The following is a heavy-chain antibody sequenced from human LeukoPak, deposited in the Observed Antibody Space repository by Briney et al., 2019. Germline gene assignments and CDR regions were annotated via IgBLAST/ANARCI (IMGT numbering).Heavy chain of an antibody. D-gene: IGHD3-22*01. V-gene: IGHV4-59*01. J-gene: IGHJ4*02. CDR2: IYYSGST. Sequence: SETLSLTCTVSGGSISSYYWSWIRQPPGKGLEWIGYIYYSGSTNYNPSLKSRVTISVDTSKNQFSLKLSSVTAADTAVYYCARTNYDSSGYHGLRYYFAYWGQGTLVTVSS. CDR1: GGSISSYY. CDR3: ARTNYDSSGYHGLRYYFAY.